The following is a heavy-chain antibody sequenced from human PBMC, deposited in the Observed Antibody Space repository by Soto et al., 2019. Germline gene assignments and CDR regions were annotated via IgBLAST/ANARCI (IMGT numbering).Heavy chain of an antibody. D-gene: IGHD3-3*01. CDR1: GFTVSSNY. Sequence: GSLRLSCAASGFTVSSNYMSWVRQAPGKGLEWVSVIYSGGSTYYADSVKGRFTISRDNSKNTLYLQMNSLRAEDTAVYYCAREGRYDFWSGYYHRHYLDYWGQGP. J-gene: IGHJ4*02. CDR2: IYSGGST. CDR3: AREGRYDFWSGYYHRHYLDY. V-gene: IGHV3-66*01.